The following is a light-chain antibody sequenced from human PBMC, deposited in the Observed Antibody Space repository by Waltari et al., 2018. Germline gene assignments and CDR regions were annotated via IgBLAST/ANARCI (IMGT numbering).Light chain of an antibody. Sequence: SVLTPPPSVSAAPGQQFTISCSGSSSNLGNQIISWHQRFPGTAPKPPIYDNNERPPGIPDRFSGSTSGTSASLGITGLQTGDEADYYCETWDSILSAVIFGGGTKLTVL. V-gene: IGLV1-51*01. CDR1: SSNLGNQI. CDR2: DNN. J-gene: IGLJ2*01. CDR3: ETWDSILSAVI.